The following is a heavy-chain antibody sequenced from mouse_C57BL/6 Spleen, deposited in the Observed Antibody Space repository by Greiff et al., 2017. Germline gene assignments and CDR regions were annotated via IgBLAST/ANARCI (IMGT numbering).Heavy chain of an antibody. D-gene: IGHD2-4*01. J-gene: IGHJ2*01. V-gene: IGHV5-4*01. CDR2: ISDGGSYT. CDR1: GFTFSSYA. Sequence: EVQLVESGGGLVKPGGSLKLSCAASGFTFSSYAMSWVRQTPEKRLEWVATISDGGSYTYYPDNVKGRFTISRDNAKNNPYLQMSHLKSVETAMYDGARGAGYDNDERGYFDYWGQGTTLTVSS. CDR3: ARGAGYDNDERGYFDY.